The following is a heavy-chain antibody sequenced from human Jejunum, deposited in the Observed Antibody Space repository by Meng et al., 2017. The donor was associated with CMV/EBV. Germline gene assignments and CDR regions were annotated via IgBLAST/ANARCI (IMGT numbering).Heavy chain of an antibody. J-gene: IGHJ4*02. D-gene: IGHD3-16*01. V-gene: IGHV1-18*01. CDR1: GYPFTSYG. Sequence: CKASGYPFTSYGITWVRQAPGQGLEWMGWISPYNGDTSYAQILQGRVIMTTDTSTTTAYMELRSLRSDDTAVYYCTRDGLQYYDGSAYWGQGTLVTVSS. CDR3: TRDGLQYYDGSAY. CDR2: ISPYNGDT.